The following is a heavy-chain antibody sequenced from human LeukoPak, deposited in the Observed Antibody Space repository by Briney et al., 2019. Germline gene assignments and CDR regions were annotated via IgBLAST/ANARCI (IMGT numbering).Heavy chain of an antibody. V-gene: IGHV3-21*01. J-gene: IGHJ6*04. D-gene: IGHD6-13*01. Sequence: PGGSLRLSCAASGFTFSSYSMNWVRQAPGKGLEWVSSISSSSNYIYYADSLKGRFTISRDNAKNSLYLQMNSLRAEDTAEYYCGRDLYSSSWGYYYGMDVWGKGTTVTVSS. CDR1: GFTFSSYS. CDR2: ISSSSNYI. CDR3: GRDLYSSSWGYYYGMDV.